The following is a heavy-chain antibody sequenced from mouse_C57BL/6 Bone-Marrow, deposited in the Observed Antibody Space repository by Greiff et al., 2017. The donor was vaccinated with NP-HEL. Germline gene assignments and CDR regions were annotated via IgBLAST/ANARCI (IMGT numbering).Heavy chain of an antibody. Sequence: VQLVESGAELARPGASVKLSCKASGYTFPSSGISWVQQRTGPCLDWICELYPRSGNTYYNEKFKGKATLTADKSSSTAYMELRSLTSEDSAVYFCARCATVVATDAMDYWGKGTAGTVAS. CDR2: LYPRSGNT. CDR1: GYTFPSSG. D-gene: IGHD1-1*01. V-gene: IGHV1-81*01. J-gene: IGHJ4*01. CDR3: ARCATVVATDAMDY.